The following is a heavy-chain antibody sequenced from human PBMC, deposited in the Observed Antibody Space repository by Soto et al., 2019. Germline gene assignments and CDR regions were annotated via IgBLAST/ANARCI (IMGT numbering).Heavy chain of an antibody. V-gene: IGHV3-74*01. J-gene: IGHJ6*02. D-gene: IGHD2-15*01. CDR1: XVXFSXYW. CDR2: INSDGSST. CDR3: ARDLAAAYYYYGMDV. Sequence: AXXVXFSXYWMXWXXXXPXKGLVWVSRINSDGSSTSYADSVKGRFTISRDNAKNTLYLQMNSLRAEDTAVYYCARDLAAAYYYYGMDVWGQGTTVTV.